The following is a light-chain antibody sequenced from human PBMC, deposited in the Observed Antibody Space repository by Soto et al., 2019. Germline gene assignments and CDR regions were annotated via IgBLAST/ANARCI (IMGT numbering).Light chain of an antibody. CDR2: HVS. V-gene: IGLV2-14*03. CDR1: SSDFGRYNY. CDR3: TSFTSDNLYV. J-gene: IGLJ1*01. Sequence: QSALTQPASGSRSPGQSITISCTGTSSDFGRYNYVSWYQQYPGKVPNLWIYHVSNRPSGVSNRFSGSKSGNTASLTISGLQAEDEADYFCTSFTSDNLYVFGTGTKVTV.